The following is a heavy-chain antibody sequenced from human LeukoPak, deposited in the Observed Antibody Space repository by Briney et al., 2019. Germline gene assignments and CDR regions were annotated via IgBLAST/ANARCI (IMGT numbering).Heavy chain of an antibody. Sequence: SSETLSLTCTVSGGSISSSSYYWGWIRQPPGKGLEWIGYIYYSGSTNYNPSLKSRVTISVDTSKNQFSLKLSSVTAADTAVYYCAREGETYDSSGTNFDYWGQGTLVTVSS. CDR1: GGSISSSSYY. J-gene: IGHJ4*02. V-gene: IGHV4-61*05. CDR2: IYYSGST. D-gene: IGHD3-22*01. CDR3: AREGETYDSSGTNFDY.